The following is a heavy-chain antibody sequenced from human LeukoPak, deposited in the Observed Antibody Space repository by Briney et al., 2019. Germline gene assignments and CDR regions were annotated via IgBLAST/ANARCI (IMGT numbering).Heavy chain of an antibody. Sequence: ASVKVSCKTSGYTFTTYYIHWIRQAPGQGLEWMGRINPNSGGTNYAQKFQGRVTMTRDTSISTAYMELSRLRSDDTAVYYCARIVRGVDPWYYFDYWGQGTLVTVSS. CDR2: INPNSGGT. D-gene: IGHD3-10*02. CDR3: ARIVRGVDPWYYFDY. V-gene: IGHV1-2*06. CDR1: GYTFTTYY. J-gene: IGHJ4*02.